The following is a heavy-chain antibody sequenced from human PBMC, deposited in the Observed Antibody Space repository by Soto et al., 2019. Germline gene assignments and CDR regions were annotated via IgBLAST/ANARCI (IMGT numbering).Heavy chain of an antibody. V-gene: IGHV4-30-2*01. CDR3: ARVPGP. J-gene: IGHJ5*02. CDR2: IYHSGST. Sequence: QLQLQESGSGRVKPSQTLSLTCAVSGGSISSGGYSWSWIRQPPGKGLEWIGYIYHSGSTYYNPSLKSRVTISVDRSKNQFALKLSSVTAADTAVYYCARVPGPWGQGTLVTVSS. CDR1: GGSISSGGYS. D-gene: IGHD7-27*01.